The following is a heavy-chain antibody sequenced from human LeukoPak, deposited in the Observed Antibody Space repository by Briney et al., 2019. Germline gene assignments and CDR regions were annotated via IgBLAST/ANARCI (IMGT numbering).Heavy chain of an antibody. Sequence: SVKVSCKASGYTFSSYGISWVRQAPRQGLEWLGYISAYNGNTNYAQKVQGRITMTTDTSTSTAYMEMRSLRSDDTAVYYCARDCSGSSCYWIHWGQGTLVTVSS. CDR2: ISAYNGNT. J-gene: IGHJ4*02. CDR3: ARDCSGSSCYWIH. D-gene: IGHD2-15*01. CDR1: GYTFSSYG. V-gene: IGHV1-18*01.